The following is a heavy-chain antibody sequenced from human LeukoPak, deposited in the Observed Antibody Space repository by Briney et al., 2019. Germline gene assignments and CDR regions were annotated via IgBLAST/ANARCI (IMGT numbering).Heavy chain of an antibody. J-gene: IGHJ4*02. Sequence: GGSLRLSCAASGFTFSSYSMNWVRQAPGKGLEWVSSISSSSSYIYYADSVKGRFTISRDNAKNSLYLQMNTLRVEDTAVYYCAKLAKYFYGSETYYFFEHWGQGTPVTASS. CDR1: GFTFSSYS. CDR3: AKLAKYFYGSETYYFFEH. CDR2: ISSSSSYI. V-gene: IGHV3-21*01. D-gene: IGHD3-10*01.